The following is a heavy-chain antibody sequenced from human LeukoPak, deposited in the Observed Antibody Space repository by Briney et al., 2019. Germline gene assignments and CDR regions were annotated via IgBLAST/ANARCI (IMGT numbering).Heavy chain of an antibody. CDR1: GFSFSSNW. CDR3: ARLGLEVGGPNWFDP. D-gene: IGHD1-1*01. Sequence: GGSLRLSCAAPGFSFSSNWMGWVRQAPGKGLEWVAHIKRDGSQKYYLDSVKGRFAISRDNAKNSLYLQMNSLKVEDTAVYYCARLGLEVGGPNWFDPWGQGTLVTVSS. J-gene: IGHJ5*02. CDR2: IKRDGSQK. V-gene: IGHV3-7*01.